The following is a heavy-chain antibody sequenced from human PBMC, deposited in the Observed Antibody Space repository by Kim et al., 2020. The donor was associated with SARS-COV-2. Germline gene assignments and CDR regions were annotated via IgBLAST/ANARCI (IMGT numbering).Heavy chain of an antibody. CDR3: ARVNGGGDAGYFDL. J-gene: IGHJ2*01. D-gene: IGHD2-21*02. Sequence: NPSLKSRVTISVDTSKNQFSLKLSSVTAADTAVYYCARVNGGGDAGYFDLWGRGTLVTVSS. V-gene: IGHV4-31*02.